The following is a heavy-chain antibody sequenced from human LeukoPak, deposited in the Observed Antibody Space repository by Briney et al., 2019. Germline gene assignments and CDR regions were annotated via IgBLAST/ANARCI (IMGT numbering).Heavy chain of an antibody. CDR3: ARGKQQLSDY. Sequence: SETLSLTCTVSGTSITRTYWSWIRQPPGRGLESVGYVYDTGDTNYNPSLRSRVTMSLDTSKNQFSLKLSSVTAADTAVYYCARGKQQLSDYWGQGTLVTVSS. CDR2: VYDTGDT. V-gene: IGHV4-59*12. D-gene: IGHD6-13*01. CDR1: GTSITRTY. J-gene: IGHJ4*02.